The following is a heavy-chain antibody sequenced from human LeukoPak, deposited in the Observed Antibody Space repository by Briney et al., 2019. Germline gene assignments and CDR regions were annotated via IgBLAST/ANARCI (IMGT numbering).Heavy chain of an antibody. D-gene: IGHD4-17*01. V-gene: IGHV4-39*01. CDR3: ARHENLGDPFDY. J-gene: IGHJ4*02. CDR1: GGSISSSSYY. Sequence: TSETLSLTCTVSGGSISSSSYYWGWIRQPPGKGLEWIGSIYYSGSTYYNPSLKSRVTISVDTSKNQFSLKLSPVTAADTAVYYCARHENLGDPFDYWGQGTLVTVSS. CDR2: IYYSGST.